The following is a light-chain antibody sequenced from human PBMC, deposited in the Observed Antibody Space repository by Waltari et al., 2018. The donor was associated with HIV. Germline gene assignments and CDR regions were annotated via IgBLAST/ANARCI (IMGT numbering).Light chain of an antibody. CDR3: CSYAGITTWV. V-gene: IGLV2-23*02. CDR1: SNDLGRYDL. CDR2: DVT. Sequence: QSALTQPASVSGSPGQSITISCTGTSNDLGRYDLVSWYQHQPGRAPKLIIYDVTKWPSVVSHRFSGSKSGATSSLTISGLQAEDEADYYCCSYAGITTWVFGGGTKVTVL. J-gene: IGLJ3*02.